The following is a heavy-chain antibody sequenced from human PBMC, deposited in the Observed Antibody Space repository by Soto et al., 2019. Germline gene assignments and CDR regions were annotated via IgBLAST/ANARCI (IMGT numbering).Heavy chain of an antibody. J-gene: IGHJ3*01. CDR2: IKSKGVGATT. V-gene: IGHV3-15*07. D-gene: IGHD6-6*01. CDR1: GFTFSEVW. Sequence: PGGSLRLSCAASGFTFSEVWMNWVRQAPGKGLEWVGRIKSKGVGATTDYAAPVKGKVTISRDDSKNTLFLHMDSLTAEDTAMYYCTTASFYAWGQGTMVTVSS. CDR3: TTASFYA.